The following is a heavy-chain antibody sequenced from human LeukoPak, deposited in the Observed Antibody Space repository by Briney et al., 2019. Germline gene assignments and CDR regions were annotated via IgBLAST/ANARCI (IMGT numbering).Heavy chain of an antibody. Sequence: GGSLRLSCAASGFTFSSYAMHWVRQAPGKGLEWVAVISYDGSSKYYADSVKGRFTISRDNSKNTLYLQMNSLRAEDTAVYYCARDSSSSSRYFDYWGQGTLVTVSS. D-gene: IGHD6-13*01. J-gene: IGHJ4*02. CDR2: ISYDGSSK. CDR1: GFTFSSYA. V-gene: IGHV3-30-3*01. CDR3: ARDSSSSSRYFDY.